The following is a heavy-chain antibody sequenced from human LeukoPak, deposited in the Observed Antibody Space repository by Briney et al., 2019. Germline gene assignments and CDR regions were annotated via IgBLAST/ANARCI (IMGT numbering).Heavy chain of an antibody. J-gene: IGHJ4*02. CDR3: ASGRQLGY. CDR1: GFTFSSYW. D-gene: IGHD3-16*01. Sequence: GGSLRLSCAASGFTFSSYWMSWVRQAPGKGLEWVANIKEDGSEKYYVASVKGRFSISRDNAKNSLHLQMNSLRAEDTAVYYCASGRQLGYWGQGTLVTVSS. CDR2: IKEDGSEK. V-gene: IGHV3-7*01.